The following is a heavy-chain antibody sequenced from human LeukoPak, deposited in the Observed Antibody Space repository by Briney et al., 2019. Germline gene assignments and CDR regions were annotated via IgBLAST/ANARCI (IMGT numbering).Heavy chain of an antibody. CDR3: ARVPGT. Sequence: GRSLRLSCAASGFTFSSYAMHWVRQAPGKGLEWVAVIWYDGSDKYYADSVKGRFTISRDNAKNSLYLQMNSLRAEDTAVYYCARVPGTWGQGTLVTVSS. CDR2: IWYDGSDK. D-gene: IGHD3-10*01. CDR1: GFTFSSYA. J-gene: IGHJ4*02. V-gene: IGHV3-33*01.